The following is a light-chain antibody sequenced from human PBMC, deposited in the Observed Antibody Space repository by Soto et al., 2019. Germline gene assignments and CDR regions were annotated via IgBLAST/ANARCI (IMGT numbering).Light chain of an antibody. J-gene: IGLJ1*01. CDR1: SSDVGSYNL. CDR2: EVS. CDR3: CSSAGSSTFPYV. V-gene: IGLV2-23*02. Sequence: QSVLTQPASVSGSPGQSITISCTGTSSDVGSYNLVSWYQHHPGKAPKLMIYEVSKRPSGVSNRFSGSKSGNTASLTISGLQAEDEADYYCCSSAGSSTFPYVFGTGTKVTVL.